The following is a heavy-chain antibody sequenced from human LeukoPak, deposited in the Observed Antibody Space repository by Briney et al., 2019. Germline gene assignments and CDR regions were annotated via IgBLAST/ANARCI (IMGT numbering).Heavy chain of an antibody. CDR3: ARRMATVVNPRRRLDAFDI. V-gene: IGHV4-34*01. D-gene: IGHD4-23*01. J-gene: IGHJ3*02. Sequence: PSETLSLTCAVYGGSFSGYYWSWIRQPPGKGLEWIGEINHSGSTNYNPSLKSRVTISVDTSKNQFPLKLSSVTAADTAVYYCARRMATVVNPRRRLDAFDIWGKGTRVTASS. CDR2: INHSGST. CDR1: GGSFSGYY.